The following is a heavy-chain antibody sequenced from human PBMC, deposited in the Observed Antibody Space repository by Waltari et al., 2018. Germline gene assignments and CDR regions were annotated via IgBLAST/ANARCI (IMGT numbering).Heavy chain of an antibody. D-gene: IGHD2-21*02. CDR1: GFTFTNHW. Sequence: EVQLVESGGGLVQPGGSLRLSCSGSGFTFTNHWMSWVRKAPGKGPDWVARLNKNGSEKYYVDSMKGRFTISRDNAKNSLSLEMDSLRAEDTAVYFCARGVTTVEYWGQGTLVTVSS. CDR2: LNKNGSEK. CDR3: ARGVTTVEY. V-gene: IGHV3-7*04. J-gene: IGHJ4*02.